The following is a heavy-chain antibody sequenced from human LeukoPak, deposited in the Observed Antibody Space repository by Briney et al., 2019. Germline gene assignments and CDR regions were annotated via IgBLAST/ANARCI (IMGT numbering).Heavy chain of an antibody. Sequence: SETLSLTCTVSGGSISSYYWSWIRQPPGKGLEWIGYIYYSGSTNYNPSLKNRVTISVDTSKNQFSLKLSSVTAADTAVYYCARMVRYFDWLFHNWFDPWGQGTLVTVSS. D-gene: IGHD3-9*01. CDR2: IYYSGST. CDR1: GGSISSYY. CDR3: ARMVRYFDWLFHNWFDP. V-gene: IGHV4-59*08. J-gene: IGHJ5*02.